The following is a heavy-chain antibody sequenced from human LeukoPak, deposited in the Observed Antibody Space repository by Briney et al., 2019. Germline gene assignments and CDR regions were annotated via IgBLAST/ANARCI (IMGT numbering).Heavy chain of an antibody. J-gene: IGHJ2*01. CDR2: ISGGGAST. D-gene: IGHD6-19*01. CDR1: GFTFSNFA. Sequence: GGSLRLSCAASGFTFSNFAMSWVRQAPGKGLEWVSTISGGGASTYYADSVKGRFAMSRDNSKNTLYLQMNSLRVEDTAVYYCAKRAYSSGWYGRYFDFWGRGTLVSVSS. V-gene: IGHV3-23*01. CDR3: AKRAYSSGWYGRYFDF.